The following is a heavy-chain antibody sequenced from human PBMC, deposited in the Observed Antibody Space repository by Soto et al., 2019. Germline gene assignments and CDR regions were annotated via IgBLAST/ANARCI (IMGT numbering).Heavy chain of an antibody. V-gene: IGHV3-74*01. CDR1: GFPFSSYR. D-gene: IGHD5-18*01. Sequence: PGGSLRLSCAASGFPFSSYRMHWVRQAPGKGLVWVSHMNNDGSSTSYADSVKGRFTISRDNAKNTLYLQMSSLRADDTAVYYCARVGVEATMVDGGYYFYAMDVWGQGTTVTVSS. CDR3: ARVGVEATMVDGGYYFYAMDV. CDR2: MNNDGSST. J-gene: IGHJ6*02.